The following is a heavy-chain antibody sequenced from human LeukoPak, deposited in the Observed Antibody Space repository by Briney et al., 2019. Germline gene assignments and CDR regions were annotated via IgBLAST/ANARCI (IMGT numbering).Heavy chain of an antibody. CDR1: GYSFTSYW. Sequence: GESLKISCKGSGYSFTSYWIGRVRQMPGKGLEWMGIIYPGDSDTRYSPSFQGQVTISADKSISTAYLQWSSLKASDTAMYYCARLGYSGYDPGPLGYWGQGTLVTVSS. CDR3: ARLGYSGYDPGPLGY. J-gene: IGHJ4*02. V-gene: IGHV5-51*01. D-gene: IGHD5-12*01. CDR2: IYPGDSDT.